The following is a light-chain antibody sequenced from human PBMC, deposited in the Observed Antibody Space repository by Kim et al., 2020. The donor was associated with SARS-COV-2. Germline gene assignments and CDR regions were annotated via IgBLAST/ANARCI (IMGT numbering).Light chain of an antibody. V-gene: IGKV1-39*01. CDR1: QSISTY. Sequence: DIQMTQSPSSLAASVGDRVTIACRASQSISTYLNWYQQKPGKAPKLLIYAASSLQSGVPSRFSGSGSGTDFTLTISSLQPDDVATYYCQQSHTTPLLTFGGGTKVDIK. CDR3: QQSHTTPLLT. J-gene: IGKJ4*02. CDR2: AAS.